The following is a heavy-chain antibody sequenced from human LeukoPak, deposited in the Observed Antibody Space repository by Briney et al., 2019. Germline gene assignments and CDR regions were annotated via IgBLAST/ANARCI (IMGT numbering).Heavy chain of an antibody. D-gene: IGHD3-3*01. V-gene: IGHV3-7*01. Sequence: GGSLRLSCAAPGFTFSSYGMHWVRQAPGKGLEWVANIKQDGGEKYYLDSVKGRFTISRDNAKNSLYLQMNSLRAEDTAVYYCARVSAEWLLFYWGQGTLVTVSS. CDR1: GFTFSSYG. CDR2: IKQDGGEK. J-gene: IGHJ4*02. CDR3: ARVSAEWLLFY.